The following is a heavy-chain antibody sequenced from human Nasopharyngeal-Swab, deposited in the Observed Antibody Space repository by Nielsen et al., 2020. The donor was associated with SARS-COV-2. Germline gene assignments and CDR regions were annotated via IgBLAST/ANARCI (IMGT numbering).Heavy chain of an antibody. CDR3: AREGYSSSWYPGAFDI. CDR1: GFTFSSYG. V-gene: IGHV3-33*01. J-gene: IGHJ3*02. D-gene: IGHD6-13*01. Sequence: GGSLRLSCAASGFTFSSYGMHWARQAPGKGLEWVAVIWYDGSNKNYADSVKGRFTISRDNSKNTLYLQMNSLRAEDTAVYYCAREGYSSSWYPGAFDIWGQGTMVTVSS. CDR2: IWYDGSNK.